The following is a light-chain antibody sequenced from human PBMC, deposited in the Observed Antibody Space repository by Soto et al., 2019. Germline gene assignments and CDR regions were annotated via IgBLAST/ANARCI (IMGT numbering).Light chain of an antibody. J-gene: IGKJ1*01. Sequence: DIQMTQSPSTLSGSVGDRVTITCRAGQTISSWLAWYQQKPGKAPKLLIYKASTLKSGVPSRFSGSGSGTEFTLTISSLQPDEFATYYCQHYNSYSETFGQGTKVDIK. CDR2: KAS. CDR3: QHYNSYSET. CDR1: QTISSW. V-gene: IGKV1-5*03.